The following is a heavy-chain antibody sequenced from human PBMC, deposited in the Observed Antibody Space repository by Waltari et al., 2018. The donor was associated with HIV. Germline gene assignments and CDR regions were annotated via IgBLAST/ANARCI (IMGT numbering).Heavy chain of an antibody. V-gene: IGHV4-34*01. J-gene: IGHJ5*02. Sequence: QVQLQQWGAGLLKPSETLSLTCAVYGGSFSGYYWSWIRQPPGKGLEWIGEINHSGSTNYNPSLKSRVTISVDTSKNQFSLKLSSVTAADTAVYYCAVLLAAAGTGEANWFDPWGQGTLVTVSS. D-gene: IGHD6-13*01. CDR1: GGSFSGYY. CDR2: INHSGST. CDR3: AVLLAAAGTGEANWFDP.